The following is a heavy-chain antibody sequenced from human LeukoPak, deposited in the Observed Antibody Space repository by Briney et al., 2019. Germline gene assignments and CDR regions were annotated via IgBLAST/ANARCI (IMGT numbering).Heavy chain of an antibody. J-gene: IGHJ6*03. CDR3: ARAGSRWGYGRYYYYMDV. CDR1: GFTFSNYW. V-gene: IGHV3-7*01. D-gene: IGHD5-12*01. Sequence: GGSLRLSCAASGFTFSNYWMSWVRQAPGKGPEWVANIKQDGSEKYYVDSVKGRFTISRDNAKNSLYLQMNSLRAEDTAVYYCARAGSRWGYGRYYYYMDVWGKGTTVTISS. CDR2: IKQDGSEK.